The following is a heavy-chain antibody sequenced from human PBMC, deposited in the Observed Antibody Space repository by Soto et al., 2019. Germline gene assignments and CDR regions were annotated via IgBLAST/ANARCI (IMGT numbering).Heavy chain of an antibody. Sequence: QVQLVESGGGVVQPGRSLRLSCAASGFTFSSYGMHWVRQAPGKGLEWVAVIWYDGSNKYYADSVKGRFTISRDNSKNTLYLQMNSLRAEDTAVYYCARDSFTVTTGNYYYYGMEVWGQGTTVTVSS. D-gene: IGHD4-17*01. J-gene: IGHJ6*02. V-gene: IGHV3-33*01. CDR1: GFTFSSYG. CDR2: IWYDGSNK. CDR3: ARDSFTVTTGNYYYYGMEV.